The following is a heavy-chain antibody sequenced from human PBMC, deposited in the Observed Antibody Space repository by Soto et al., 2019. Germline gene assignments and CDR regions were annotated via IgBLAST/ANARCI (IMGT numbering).Heavy chain of an antibody. Sequence: GESLKISCKGSGYSFISYWIGWVRQMPGKGLEWMGIIYPGDSDTRYSPSFQGQVTISADKSISTAYLQWSSLKASDTAMYYCARQPHCSSTSCYPYYYYYMDVWGKGTTVTVSS. V-gene: IGHV5-51*01. D-gene: IGHD2-2*01. CDR2: IYPGDSDT. CDR3: ARQPHCSSTSCYPYYYYYMDV. J-gene: IGHJ6*03. CDR1: GYSFISYW.